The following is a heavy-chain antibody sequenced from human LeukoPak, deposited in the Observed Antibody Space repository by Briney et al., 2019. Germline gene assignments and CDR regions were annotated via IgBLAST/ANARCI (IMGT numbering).Heavy chain of an antibody. CDR3: ARDDYYGSGKGGFDP. D-gene: IGHD3-10*01. V-gene: IGHV4-30-4*08. Sequence: SQTLSLTCTVSGGSISSGDYYWSWIRQPPGKGLEWIGYIYYSGSTYYNPSLKSRVTISVDTSKNQFSLKLSSVTAADTAVYYCARDDYYGSGKGGFDPWGRGTLVTVSS. CDR1: GGSISSGDYY. CDR2: IYYSGST. J-gene: IGHJ5*02.